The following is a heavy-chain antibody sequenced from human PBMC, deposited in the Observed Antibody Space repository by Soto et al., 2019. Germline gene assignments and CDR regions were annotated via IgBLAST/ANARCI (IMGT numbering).Heavy chain of an antibody. J-gene: IGHJ4*02. CDR2: ISYGGST. D-gene: IGHD3-16*01. CDR3: SRGILV. CDR1: GGSINSGGYC. Sequence: QVQLQESGPGLVKPSQTLSLTCTVSGGSINSGGYCWSWIRQHPGKGLDWIGCISYGGSTSYNPSMKSRVTISVDTSKNQFSLKLNSVTAADTAVYCCSRGILVWGQGALITVSS. V-gene: IGHV4-31*03.